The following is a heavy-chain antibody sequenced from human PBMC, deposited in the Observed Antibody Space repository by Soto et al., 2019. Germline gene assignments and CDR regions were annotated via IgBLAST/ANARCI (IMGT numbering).Heavy chain of an antibody. CDR1: GFTFSSYA. V-gene: IGHV3-64D*06. Sequence: PGGSLRLSCSASGFTFSSYAMHWVRQAPGKGLEYVSAISSNGGSTYYADSVKGRFTISRDNSKNTLYLQMSSLRAEDTAVYYCVKILETQNFEPAMDVWGQGTTVTVSS. D-gene: IGHD2-15*01. CDR3: VKILETQNFEPAMDV. J-gene: IGHJ6*02. CDR2: ISSNGGST.